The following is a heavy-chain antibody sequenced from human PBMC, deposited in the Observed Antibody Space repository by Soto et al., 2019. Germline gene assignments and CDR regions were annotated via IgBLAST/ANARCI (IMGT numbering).Heavy chain of an antibody. V-gene: IGHV2-5*02. J-gene: IGHJ4*02. CDR2: IYWDDDK. D-gene: IGHD3-22*01. CDR3: VHSFYDLSGPFLFDY. Sequence: QITLKESGPTLVKPTQTLTLTCTFSGFSLSTTGVGVGWIRQPPGKALEWLALIYWDDDKRQSPSLKSRLTIPGATSTNQVVLTLTNMAPVDTATYYCVHSFYDLSGPFLFDYWGQGTLVTVSS. CDR1: GFSLSTTGVG.